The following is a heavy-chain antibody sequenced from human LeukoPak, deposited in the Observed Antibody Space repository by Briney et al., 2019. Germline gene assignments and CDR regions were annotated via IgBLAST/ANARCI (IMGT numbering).Heavy chain of an antibody. CDR3: GKGSHYCDRSGIPY. D-gene: IGHD3-22*01. V-gene: IGHV3-23*01. J-gene: IGHJ4*02. Sequence: GGSLRLSCAASGFTFSDYAMTWVRQAPGKGLEWVSYITNTGDATDYADSVKGRFTNSRDNSKNTLYLQVNSLRAEDTAVYYGGKGSHYCDRSGIPYWGQGTLVTVSS. CDR1: GFTFSDYA. CDR2: ITNTGDAT.